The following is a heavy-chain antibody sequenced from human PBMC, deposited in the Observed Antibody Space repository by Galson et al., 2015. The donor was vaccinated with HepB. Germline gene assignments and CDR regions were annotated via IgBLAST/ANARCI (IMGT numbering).Heavy chain of an antibody. CDR1: GFTSSDYN. Sequence: SLRLSCAASGFTSSDYNMHWLRQSPGKGLEWVAVIWYDGTIKYYADSVKGRFTISRDNSNNTLYLQMNSLRAADTAVYSCARDGRRGDLDPWGQGTLVTVSS. V-gene: IGHV3-33*01. CDR3: ARDGRRGDLDP. J-gene: IGHJ5*02. CDR2: IWYDGTIK. D-gene: IGHD3-16*01.